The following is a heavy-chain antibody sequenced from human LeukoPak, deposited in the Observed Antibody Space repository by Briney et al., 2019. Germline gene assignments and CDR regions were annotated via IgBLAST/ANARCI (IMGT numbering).Heavy chain of an antibody. CDR2: INHSGST. CDR1: GGSFSGYY. CDR3: ARGPFSSSWYYFDY. D-gene: IGHD6-13*01. V-gene: IGHV4-34*01. J-gene: IGHJ4*02. Sequence: PSETLSLTCAVYGGSFSGYYWSWIRQPPGKGLEWIGEINHSGSTNYNPSLKSRVTMSVDTSKNQFSLKLSSVTAADTAVYYCARGPFSSSWYYFDYWGQGTLVTVSS.